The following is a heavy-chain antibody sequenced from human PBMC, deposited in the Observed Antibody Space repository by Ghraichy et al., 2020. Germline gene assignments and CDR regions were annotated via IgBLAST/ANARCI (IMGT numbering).Heavy chain of an antibody. V-gene: IGHV1-8*01. CDR2: MNPNSGNT. CDR3: ARGREQRLVYYYYGMDV. D-gene: IGHD6-13*01. J-gene: IGHJ6*02. Sequence: ASVKVSCKASGYTFTSYDINWVRQATGQGLEWMGWMNPNSGNTGYAQKFQGRVTMTRNTSISTAYMELSSLRSEDTAVYYCARGREQRLVYYYYGMDVWGQGTTVTVSS. CDR1: GYTFTSYD.